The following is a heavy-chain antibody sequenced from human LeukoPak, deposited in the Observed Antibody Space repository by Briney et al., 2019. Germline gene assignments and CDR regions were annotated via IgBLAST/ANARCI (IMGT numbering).Heavy chain of an antibody. D-gene: IGHD4-17*01. V-gene: IGHV3-53*01. Sequence: GGSLRLSCAASGFTVSSNYMSWVRQAPGKGLEWVSVIYSGGSTYYADSVKGRFTISRDNSKNTLYLQMNSLRAEDTAVYYCARTNGELFYGDYGGYYFDYWGQGTLVTVSS. CDR1: GFTVSSNY. J-gene: IGHJ4*02. CDR2: IYSGGST. CDR3: ARTNGELFYGDYGGYYFDY.